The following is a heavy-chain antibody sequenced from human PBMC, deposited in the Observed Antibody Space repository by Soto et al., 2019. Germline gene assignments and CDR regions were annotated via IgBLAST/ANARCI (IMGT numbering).Heavy chain of an antibody. CDR2: INHSGST. J-gene: IGHJ4*02. CDR1: GGSISSGGYS. CDR3: AGTRGYSYGPVDY. V-gene: IGHV4-34*01. D-gene: IGHD5-18*01. Sequence: SETLSLTCAVSGGSISSGGYSWSLIRQPPGKGLEWIGEINHSGSTNYNPSLKSRVTISVDTSKNQFSLKLSSVTAADTAVYYCAGTRGYSYGPVDYWGQGTLVTVS.